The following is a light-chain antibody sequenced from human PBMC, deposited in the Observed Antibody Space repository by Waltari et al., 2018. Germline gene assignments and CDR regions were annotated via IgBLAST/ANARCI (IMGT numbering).Light chain of an antibody. CDR1: QSISNSY. J-gene: IGKJ4*01. Sequence: EIVLTQSPGTLSLSPGESATLSCRASQSISNSYLAWYQQKPGQAPRLLIYGVSSRATGITDRFSGSGSGTDFTLAISRLEPEDFAVYHCQQYESSPPVTFGGGTKVEIK. CDR2: GVS. V-gene: IGKV3-20*01. CDR3: QQYESSPPVT.